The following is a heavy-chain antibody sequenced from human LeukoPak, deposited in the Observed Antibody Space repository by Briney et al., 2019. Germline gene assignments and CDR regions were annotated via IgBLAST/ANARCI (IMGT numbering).Heavy chain of an antibody. J-gene: IGHJ4*02. Sequence: ASVTVSFMASVYTFTNYYLQWVRQAPGKGLEWMGIINPSGGSTTYAQKFQGRVTLTRDTSTTTVHMELSSLRSEDTAVYYCARTYSSSGCVDYWGQGTLVTVSS. CDR3: ARTYSSSGCVDY. CDR1: VYTFTNYY. D-gene: IGHD6-13*01. CDR2: INPSGGST. V-gene: IGHV1-46*01.